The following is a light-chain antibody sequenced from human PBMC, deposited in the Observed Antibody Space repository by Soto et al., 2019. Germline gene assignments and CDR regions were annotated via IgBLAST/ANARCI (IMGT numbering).Light chain of an antibody. CDR1: SGHSSYA. Sequence: QLVLTQSPSASASLGASVKLTCTLSSGHSSYAIAWHQQHPEKGPRYLMMVNNDGSHNKGDGIPDRFSGSSSGNTATLTISRVEAGDEADYYCQVWDSSSDHYVFGTGTKVTVL. CDR3: QVWDSSSDHYV. J-gene: IGLJ1*01. V-gene: IGLV4-69*01. CDR2: VNNDGSH.